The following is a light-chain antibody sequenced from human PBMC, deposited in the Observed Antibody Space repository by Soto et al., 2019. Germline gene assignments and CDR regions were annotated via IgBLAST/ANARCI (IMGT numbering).Light chain of an antibody. CDR2: GAF. CDR1: QSVSSN. Sequence: EKVMTQSPATLSVSPGERATLSCRASQSVSSNLAWYQQKPGQPPRLLIYGAFNRAAGIPARFSGSGSGTDFTLTISSLEPEDSAVYYCQQRNIWPPVTFGQGTRREIK. V-gene: IGKV3D-15*01. CDR3: QQRNIWPPVT. J-gene: IGKJ5*01.